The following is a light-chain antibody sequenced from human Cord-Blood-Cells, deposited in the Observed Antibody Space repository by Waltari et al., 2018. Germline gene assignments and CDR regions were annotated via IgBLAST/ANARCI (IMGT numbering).Light chain of an antibody. V-gene: IGLV2-14*01. Sequence: QSALTPPAPLSGSPGQSTTLSCTGTSSDVGGSNYVSWYQQHPGNAPKLMIYDVSKRPSGVSKRFSGSKSGNTASLTISGLQAEDEADYYCSSYTSSSTWVFGGGTKLTVL. CDR1: SSDVGGSNY. CDR2: DVS. J-gene: IGLJ3*02. CDR3: SSYTSSSTWV.